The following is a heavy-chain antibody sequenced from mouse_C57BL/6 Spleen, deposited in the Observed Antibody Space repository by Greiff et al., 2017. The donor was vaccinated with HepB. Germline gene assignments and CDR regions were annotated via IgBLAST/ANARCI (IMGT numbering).Heavy chain of an antibody. CDR3: ARGYYCSSYYFDY. Sequence: QVQLQQPGAELVKPGASVKLSCKASGYTFTSYWMHWVKQRPGQGLEWIGMIHPNSGSTNYNEKFKSKATLTVDKSTSTAYMQLSSLTSEDSAVYYCARGYYCSSYYFDYWGQGTTLTVSS. CDR1: GYTFTSYW. D-gene: IGHD1-1*01. CDR2: IHPNSGST. V-gene: IGHV1-64*01. J-gene: IGHJ2*01.